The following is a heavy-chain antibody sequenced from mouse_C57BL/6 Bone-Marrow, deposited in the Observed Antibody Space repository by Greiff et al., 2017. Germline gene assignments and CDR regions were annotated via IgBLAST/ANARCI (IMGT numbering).Heavy chain of an antibody. CDR1: GYSFTSYY. J-gene: IGHJ2*01. Sequence: VQLQQSGPELVKPGASVKISCKASGYSFTSYYIHWVKQRPGQGLEWIGWIYPGSGNTKYNEKFKGKATLTADTSSSTAYMQLISLTSEDSAVYYCAREDSSGFYYFDYWGQGTTLTVSS. CDR3: AREDSSGFYYFDY. CDR2: IYPGSGNT. V-gene: IGHV1-66*01. D-gene: IGHD3-2*02.